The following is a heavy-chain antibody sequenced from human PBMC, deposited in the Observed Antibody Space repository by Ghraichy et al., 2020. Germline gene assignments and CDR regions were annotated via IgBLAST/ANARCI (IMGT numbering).Heavy chain of an antibody. J-gene: IGHJ4*02. V-gene: IGHV4-59*01. CDR2: IYYSGST. CDR1: GGSISSYY. Sequence: SETLSLTCTVSGGSISSYYWSWIRQPPGKGLEWIGYIYYSGSTNYNPSLKSRVTISVDTSKNQFSLKLSSVTAADTAVYYCVRGGSRVVPAPFDYWGQGTLVTVSS. CDR3: VRGGSRVVPAPFDY. D-gene: IGHD2-2*01.